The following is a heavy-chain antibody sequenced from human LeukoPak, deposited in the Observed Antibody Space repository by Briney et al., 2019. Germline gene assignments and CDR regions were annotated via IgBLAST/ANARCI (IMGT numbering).Heavy chain of an antibody. Sequence: GASVKVSCKASGYTFTDYYVHWVRQAPGQGLEWMGWINPNSGGTEYAQKFQGRVTMTRDTSISTAYMDLSRLGCDDTAMYYCPRDHCTSNSCYEDFYYGMDVWGQGTMVTVSS. CDR3: PRDHCTSNSCYEDFYYGMDV. D-gene: IGHD2-2*01. V-gene: IGHV1-2*02. J-gene: IGHJ6*02. CDR1: GYTFTDYY. CDR2: INPNSGGT.